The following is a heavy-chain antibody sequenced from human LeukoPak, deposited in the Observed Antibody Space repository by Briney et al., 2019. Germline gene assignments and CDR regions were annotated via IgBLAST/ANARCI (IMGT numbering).Heavy chain of an antibody. J-gene: IGHJ4*02. CDR1: GYTFTSYG. D-gene: IGHD6-19*01. CDR2: ISAYNGNT. Sequence: GASVKVSCKASGYTFTSYGISWVRQAPGQGLEWMGWISAYNGNTNYAQKLQDRVTLTTDTSTTTAYMELRSLRSDDTAVYYCARGDSSGWYDYWGQGTLVTVSS. V-gene: IGHV1-18*01. CDR3: ARGDSSGWYDY.